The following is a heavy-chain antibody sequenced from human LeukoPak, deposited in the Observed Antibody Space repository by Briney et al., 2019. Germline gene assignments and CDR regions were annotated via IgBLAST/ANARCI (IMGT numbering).Heavy chain of an antibody. CDR3: ARAGDYGDFFDY. CDR2: ISSSSSYI. D-gene: IGHD4-17*01. Sequence: GGSLRLSCAASGFTFSSYSMNWVRQAPGKGLEWVSSISSSSSYIYYADSVKGRFTISRDNAKNSLYLQMDSLRAEDTAVYYCARAGDYGDFFDYWGQGTLVTVSS. CDR1: GFTFSSYS. J-gene: IGHJ4*02. V-gene: IGHV3-21*01.